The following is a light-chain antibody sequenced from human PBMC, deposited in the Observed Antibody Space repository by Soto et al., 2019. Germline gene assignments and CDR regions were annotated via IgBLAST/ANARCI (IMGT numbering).Light chain of an antibody. CDR3: QHRSTWCT. J-gene: IGKJ1*01. V-gene: IGKV3-11*01. Sequence: EIVLTQSPATLSLSPGERATLSCRASQSVSTYLAWYQQKPGQAPRLLIYDASNRATGIPARFSGSGSGTDFTLIISRLEAEDFAVYYHQHRSTWCTFGQGTKVEIK. CDR2: DAS. CDR1: QSVSTY.